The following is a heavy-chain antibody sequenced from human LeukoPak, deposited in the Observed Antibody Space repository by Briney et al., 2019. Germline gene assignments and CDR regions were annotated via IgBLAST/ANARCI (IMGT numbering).Heavy chain of an antibody. J-gene: IGHJ6*03. Sequence: PSETLSLTCTVSGGSISVYYWSWIRQPPGKGLEWIGYIYHSGSTNYNPSLKSRVTISVDTSKNQFSLKLSSVTAADTAVYYCARSYYYYMDVWGKGTTVTVSS. CDR2: IYHSGST. CDR3: ARSYYYYMDV. V-gene: IGHV4-59*01. CDR1: GGSISVYY.